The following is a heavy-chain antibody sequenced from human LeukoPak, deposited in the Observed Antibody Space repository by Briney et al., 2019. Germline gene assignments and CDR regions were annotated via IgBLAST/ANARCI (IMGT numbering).Heavy chain of an antibody. Sequence: PGGSLRLSCAASGFTFSSYWMSWVRQAPGKGLEWVANIKQDGSEKYYVDSVKGRFTISRDNAKNSLYLQMNSLRAEDTAVYYCARAYYDFWSGFDLFDYWGQGTLVTVSS. CDR2: IKQDGSEK. CDR1: GFTFSSYW. D-gene: IGHD3-3*01. J-gene: IGHJ4*02. CDR3: ARAYYDFWSGFDLFDY. V-gene: IGHV3-7*01.